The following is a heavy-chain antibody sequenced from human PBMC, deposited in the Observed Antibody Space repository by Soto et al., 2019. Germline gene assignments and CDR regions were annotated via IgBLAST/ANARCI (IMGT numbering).Heavy chain of an antibody. CDR2: ISSSSSTI. V-gene: IGHV3-48*02. Sequence: PGGSLRLSCAASGFTFSNYSMNWVRQAPGKGLEWVSYISSSSSTIYYADSVKGRFTISIDNAKNSLYLQMNSLRDEDTAVYYCAREAGTWHLPLNWFDPWGQGT. CDR1: GFTFSNYS. CDR3: AREAGTWHLPLNWFDP. J-gene: IGHJ5*02. D-gene: IGHD6-19*01.